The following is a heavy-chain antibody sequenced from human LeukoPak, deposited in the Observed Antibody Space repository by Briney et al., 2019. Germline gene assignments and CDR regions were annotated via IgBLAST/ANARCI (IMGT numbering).Heavy chain of an antibody. V-gene: IGHV4-39*01. CDR2: IYYSGST. CDR3: ASVQGALGGLYFDY. CDR1: GGSISSSSYY. Sequence: SETLSLTCTVSGGSISSSSYYWGWIRQPPGKGLEWIGSIYYSGSTYYNPSLKSRVTISVDTSKNQFSLKLSSVTAADTAVYYCASVQGALGGLYFDYWGQGTLVTVSS. D-gene: IGHD3-10*01. J-gene: IGHJ4*02.